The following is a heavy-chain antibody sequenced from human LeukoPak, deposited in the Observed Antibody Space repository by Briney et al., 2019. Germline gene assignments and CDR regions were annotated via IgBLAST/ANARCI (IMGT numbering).Heavy chain of an antibody. D-gene: IGHD5-24*01. J-gene: IGHJ1*01. Sequence: PSETLSLTCTVSGGSISSSSYYWGWIRQPPGKGLEWIGSIYYSGSTYYNPSLKSRVTISVDTSKNQFSLKLSSVTAADTAVYYCVRDLGGYNHRYFQHWGQGTLVTVSS. CDR2: IYYSGST. V-gene: IGHV4-39*07. CDR1: GGSISSSSYY. CDR3: VRDLGGYNHRYFQH.